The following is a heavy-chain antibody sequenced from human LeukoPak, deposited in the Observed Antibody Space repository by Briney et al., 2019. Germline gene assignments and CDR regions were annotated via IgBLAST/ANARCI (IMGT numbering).Heavy chain of an antibody. D-gene: IGHD4-23*01. J-gene: IGHJ6*03. V-gene: IGHV1-46*01. CDR1: GYTFTSYY. CDR3: ARDSPTTVVTPYYYYMDV. Sequence: ASVKVSCKASGYTFTSYYMHWVRQAPGQGLEWMGIINPSGGSTSYAQKFQGRVTITTDESTSTAYMELSSLRSEDTAVYYCARDSPTTVVTPYYYYMDVWGKGTTVTVSS. CDR2: INPSGGST.